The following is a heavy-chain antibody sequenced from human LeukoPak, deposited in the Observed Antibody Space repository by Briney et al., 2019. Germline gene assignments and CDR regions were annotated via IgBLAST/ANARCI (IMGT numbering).Heavy chain of an antibody. V-gene: IGHV4-34*01. D-gene: IGHD4-17*01. CDR1: GGSFSGYY. CDR2: IYHSGST. Sequence: SETLSLTCAVYGGSFSGYYWSWIRQPPGKGLEWIGYIYHSGSTYYNPSLKSRVTISVDRSKNQFSLKLSSVTAADTAVYYCARTDGDYDYFDYWGQGTLVTVSS. CDR3: ARTDGDYDYFDY. J-gene: IGHJ4*02.